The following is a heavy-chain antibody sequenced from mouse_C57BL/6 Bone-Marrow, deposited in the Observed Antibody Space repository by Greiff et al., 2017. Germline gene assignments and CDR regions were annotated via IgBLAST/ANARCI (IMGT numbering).Heavy chain of an antibody. D-gene: IGHD2-4*01. CDR3: ARESYYDDDEKGAMDY. V-gene: IGHV1-39*01. CDR1: GYSFTDYN. J-gene: IGHJ4*01. CDR2: INPNCGTT. Sequence: EVKLVESGPELVKPGASVKISCKASGYSFTDYNMNWVKQSNGKGLEWIGVINPNCGTTNYNQKFKGKATLTVDQSSSTAYMQLNSLTSEDSAVYSGARESYYDDDEKGAMDYWGQGTSVTVSS.